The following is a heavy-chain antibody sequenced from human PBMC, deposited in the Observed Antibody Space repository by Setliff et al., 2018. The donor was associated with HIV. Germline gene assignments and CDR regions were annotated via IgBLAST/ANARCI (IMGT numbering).Heavy chain of an antibody. Sequence: GASVKVSCKASGYTFTKYGISWVRQASGQGLEWMGWISTYNGNTNFAQKLQGRVTMTTDTSTSTAYMELRSLKSDDTAVYFCARHASTWYYDTSGPHFDYWGQGTLVTVS. CDR2: ISTYNGNT. V-gene: IGHV1-18*01. D-gene: IGHD3-22*01. J-gene: IGHJ4*02. CDR3: ARHASTWYYDTSGPHFDY. CDR1: GYTFTKYG.